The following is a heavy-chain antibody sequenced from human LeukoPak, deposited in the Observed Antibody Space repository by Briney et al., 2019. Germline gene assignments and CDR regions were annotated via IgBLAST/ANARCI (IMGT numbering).Heavy chain of an antibody. J-gene: IGHJ4*02. CDR2: ISSSSSYI. Sequence: GGSLRLSCAASGFTFSSYSMNWVRQAPGKGLEWVSSISSSSSYIYYADSVKGRFTISRDNAKNSLYLQMNSLRAEDTAVYYCARSFWWFGEFSPFDYWGQGTLVTVSS. CDR3: ARSFWWFGEFSPFDY. CDR1: GFTFSSYS. V-gene: IGHV3-21*01. D-gene: IGHD3-10*01.